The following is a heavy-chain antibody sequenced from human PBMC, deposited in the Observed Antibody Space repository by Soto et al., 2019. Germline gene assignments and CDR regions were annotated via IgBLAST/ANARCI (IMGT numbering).Heavy chain of an antibody. CDR2: IYYSGST. J-gene: IGHJ4*02. CDR1: GGSISSGGYY. CDR3: ARDQLGYCSGGSCYYFDY. D-gene: IGHD2-15*01. V-gene: IGHV4-31*03. Sequence: SETLSLTCTVSGGSISSGGYYWSWIRQHPGKGLEWIGYIYYSGSTYYNPSLKSRVTISVDTSKNQFSLKLSSVTAADTAVYYCARDQLGYCSGGSCYYFDYWGQGTLVTVSS.